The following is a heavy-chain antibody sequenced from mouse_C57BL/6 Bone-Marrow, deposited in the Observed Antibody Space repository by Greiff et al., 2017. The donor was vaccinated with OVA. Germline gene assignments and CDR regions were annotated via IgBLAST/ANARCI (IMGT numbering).Heavy chain of an antibody. D-gene: IGHD2-4*01. J-gene: IGHJ4*01. V-gene: IGHV10-1*01. CDR3: VMDGDYDGAMDY. CDR1: GFSFNTYA. Sequence: EVQRVESGGGLVQPKGSLKLSCAASGFSFNTYAMNWVRQAPGKGLEWVARIRSKSNNYATYYADSVKDRFTISRDDSESMLYLQMNNLKTEDTAMYYCVMDGDYDGAMDYWGQGTSVTVSS. CDR2: IRSKSNNYAT.